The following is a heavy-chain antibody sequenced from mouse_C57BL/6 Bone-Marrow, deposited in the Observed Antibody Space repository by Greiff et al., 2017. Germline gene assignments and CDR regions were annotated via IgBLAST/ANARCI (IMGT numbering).Heavy chain of an antibody. V-gene: IGHV1-80*01. CDR3: GRSIHYGNCGSSY. Sequence: QVQLQQSGAELVKPGASVKISCKASGYAFSSYWMNWVKQRPGKGLEWIGQIYPGDGDTNYTGKFKGKATLTADKSSSTAYMQLSSLTSEDSAVYSCGRSIHYGNCGSSYWGQGTLVTVSA. CDR2: IYPGDGDT. J-gene: IGHJ3*01. D-gene: IGHD2-1*01. CDR1: GYAFSSYW.